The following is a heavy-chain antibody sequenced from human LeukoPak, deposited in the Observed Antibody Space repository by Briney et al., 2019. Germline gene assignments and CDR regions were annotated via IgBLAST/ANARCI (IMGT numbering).Heavy chain of an antibody. CDR2: IIPILGIA. J-gene: IGHJ4*02. CDR3: ARDPASPYCSSTSCYTGD. D-gene: IGHD2-2*02. CDR1: GGTFSSYP. V-gene: IGHV1-69*04. Sequence: ASVKVSCKASGGTFSSYPISWVRQAPGQGLEWMGRIIPILGIANYAQKFQGRVTITADKSTSTAYMELSSLRSEDTAVYYCARDPASPYCSSTSCYTGDWGQGTLVTVSS.